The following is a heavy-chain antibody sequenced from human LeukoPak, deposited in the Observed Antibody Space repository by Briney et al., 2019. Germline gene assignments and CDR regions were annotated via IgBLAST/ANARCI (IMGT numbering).Heavy chain of an antibody. Sequence: PSETLSLTCTVSGGSISSYYWSWIRQPPGKGLEWIGYIYYSGSTNYNPSLKSRVTISVDTSKNQVSLKLSSVTAADTAVYYCAREAGVSAAIFDYWGQGTLVTVSS. CDR1: GGSISSYY. CDR2: IYYSGST. D-gene: IGHD2-2*02. CDR3: AREAGVSAAIFDY. J-gene: IGHJ4*02. V-gene: IGHV4-59*01.